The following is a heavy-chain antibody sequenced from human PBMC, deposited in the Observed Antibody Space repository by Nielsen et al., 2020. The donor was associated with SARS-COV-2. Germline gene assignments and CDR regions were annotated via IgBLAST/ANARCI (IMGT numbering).Heavy chain of an antibody. CDR2: IFYTGNT. CDR3: ARLVAPNYFASGTYPGSFDY. CDR1: GGSISGYY. Sequence: SETLSLTCTVSGGSISGYYWSWIRQPPGKGLEWIGCIFYTGNTYYNPSFQSRVTISVDTSQNQFSLKLSSATAADTAVYYCARLVAPNYFASGTYPGSFDYWGQGIVVTVSS. J-gene: IGHJ4*02. V-gene: IGHV4-59*01. D-gene: IGHD3-10*01.